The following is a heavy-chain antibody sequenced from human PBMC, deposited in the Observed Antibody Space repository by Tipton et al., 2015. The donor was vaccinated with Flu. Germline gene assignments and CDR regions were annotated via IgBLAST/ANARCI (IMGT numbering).Heavy chain of an antibody. CDR1: DHSISSGYY. CDR2: ISHSGRT. Sequence: TLSLTCAVSDHSISSGYYWGWIRQPPGKGLEWIGCISHSGRTYYNPSLKSRVTISVDTPKNQFSLKLSSVTAADTAVYYCARASSVYTTGWYALDYWGQGTLVTVSS. J-gene: IGHJ4*02. D-gene: IGHD6-19*01. CDR3: ARASSVYTTGWYALDY. V-gene: IGHV4-38-2*01.